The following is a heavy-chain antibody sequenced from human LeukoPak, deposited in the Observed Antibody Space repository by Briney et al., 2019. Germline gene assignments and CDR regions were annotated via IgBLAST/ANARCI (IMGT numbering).Heavy chain of an antibody. D-gene: IGHD4-17*01. J-gene: IGHJ3*02. CDR1: GFTFSTYA. V-gene: IGHV3-23*01. CDR2: SRGSGGIT. Sequence: GGSLRLSCTPSGFTFSTYAMSWVRQAPEKGLEWVSASRGSGGITYYADSVKGRFTISRDHSKNTLYLQMNGLRVEDTAVYYCAKGYADYGADAIDIWGQGTTVTVSS. CDR3: AKGYADYGADAIDI.